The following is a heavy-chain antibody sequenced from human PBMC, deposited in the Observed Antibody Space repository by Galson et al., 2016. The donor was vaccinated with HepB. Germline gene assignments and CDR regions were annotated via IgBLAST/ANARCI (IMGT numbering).Heavy chain of an antibody. D-gene: IGHD6-13*01. J-gene: IGHJ6*02. CDR2: ISAYDGNT. CDR3: AREGGGYIAAAGYYYYYGMDV. V-gene: IGHV1-18*01. CDR1: GYTFTSYG. Sequence: SVKVSCKASGYTFTSYGIRWVRQAPGQGLEWMGWISAYDGNTNYAQKLQGRVTMTTDTSTSTAYMELRGLRSDDTAVYYCAREGGGYIAAAGYYYYYGMDVWGQGTTVTVSS.